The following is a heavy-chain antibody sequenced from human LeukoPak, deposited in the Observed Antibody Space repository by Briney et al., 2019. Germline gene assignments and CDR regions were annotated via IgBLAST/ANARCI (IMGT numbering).Heavy chain of an antibody. J-gene: IGHJ4*02. CDR2: IYPSGGGT. V-gene: IGHV1-46*01. CDR1: GYTFTTYY. D-gene: IGHD3-22*01. Sequence: ASVKVSCKASGYTFTTYYIHWVRQAPGQGLEWMGIIYPSGGGTTYAQKFQGRVTMTRDTSTSTVYMELSSLRSEDTAVYYCARATNYYDSSGYYPRPHFDYWGRGTLVTVSS. CDR3: ARATNYYDSSGYYPRPHFDY.